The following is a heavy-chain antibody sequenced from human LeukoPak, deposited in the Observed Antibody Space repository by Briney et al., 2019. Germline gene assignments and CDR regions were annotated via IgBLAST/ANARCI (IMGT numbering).Heavy chain of an antibody. CDR2: ISAYNGNT. D-gene: IGHD4-11*01. CDR1: GYTFTSYG. J-gene: IGHJ6*03. Sequence: ASVTVSCKASGYTFTSYGISWVRQAPGQGLEWMGWISAYNGNTNYAQKLQGRVTMTTDTSTSTAYMELRSLRSDDTAVYYCAREGGLQSVTTFGGYYYYMDVWGKGTTVTVSS. V-gene: IGHV1-18*01. CDR3: AREGGLQSVTTFGGYYYYMDV.